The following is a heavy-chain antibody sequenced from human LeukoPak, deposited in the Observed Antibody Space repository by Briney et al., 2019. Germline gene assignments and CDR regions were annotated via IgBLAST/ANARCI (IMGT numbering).Heavy chain of an antibody. Sequence: SETLSLTCTVSGGSISSGDYYWSWIRQPPGKGLEWIGYIYYSGSTYYNPSLKSRVTISVDTSKNQFSLKLSSVTAADTAVYYCARGSRSRTNDAFDIWGQGTMVTVSS. CDR1: GGSISSGDYY. D-gene: IGHD2-2*01. V-gene: IGHV4-30-4*08. CDR2: IYYSGST. J-gene: IGHJ3*02. CDR3: ARGSRSRTNDAFDI.